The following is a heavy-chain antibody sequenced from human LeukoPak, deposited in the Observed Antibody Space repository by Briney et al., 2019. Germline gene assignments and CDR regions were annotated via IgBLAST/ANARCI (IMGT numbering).Heavy chain of an antibody. CDR2: ITGSGGNT. V-gene: IGHV3-23*01. CDR3: AKDSNAGSLRPDY. CDR1: XXXFSSYA. J-gene: IGHJ4*02. D-gene: IGHD5/OR15-5a*01. Sequence: PGGSXRLSXXXXXXXFSSYAMSWVRXAPGKGLEWVSAITGSGGNTYYADSVKGRFTISRDNSKKTLYLQMNSLRAEDTAVYYCAKDSNAGSLRPDYWGQGTLVTVSS.